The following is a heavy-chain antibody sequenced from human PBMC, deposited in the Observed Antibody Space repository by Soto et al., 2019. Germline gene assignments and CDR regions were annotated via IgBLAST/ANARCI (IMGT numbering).Heavy chain of an antibody. Sequence: PSETLSLTCAVYGGSFSGYYWSWIRQPPGKGLEWIGEINHSGSTNYNPSLKSRVTISVDTSKNQFSLKLSSVTAADTAVYYCARMEAAADGHRYYFDYWGQGTLVTVSS. CDR1: GGSFSGYY. D-gene: IGHD6-13*01. J-gene: IGHJ4*02. V-gene: IGHV4-34*01. CDR3: ARMEAAADGHRYYFDY. CDR2: INHSGST.